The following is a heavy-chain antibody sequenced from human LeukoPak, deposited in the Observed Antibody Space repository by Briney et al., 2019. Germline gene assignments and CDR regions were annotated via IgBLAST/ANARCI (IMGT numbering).Heavy chain of an antibody. D-gene: IGHD3-22*01. CDR1: GGSFSGYY. V-gene: IGHV4-34*01. CDR2: INHSGST. Sequence: PSETLSLTCAVYGGSFSGYYWSWIRQPPGKGLEWIGEINHSGSTNYNPSLKSRVTISVDTSKNQFSLKLSSVTAADTAVYYCAREDYYDSSGYWVYWGQGTLVTVSS. CDR3: AREDYYDSSGYWVY. J-gene: IGHJ4*02.